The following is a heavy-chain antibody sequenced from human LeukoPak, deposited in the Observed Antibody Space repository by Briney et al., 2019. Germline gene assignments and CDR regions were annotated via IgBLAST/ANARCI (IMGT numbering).Heavy chain of an antibody. V-gene: IGHV4-61*02. CDR2: IYTSGST. CDR3: AREIYYDSSAYDY. CDR1: GGSISSGSYY. D-gene: IGHD3-22*01. Sequence: SETLSLTCTVSGGSISSGSYYWSWIRQPAGKGLEWIGRIYTSGSTNYNPSLKSRVTISVDTSKNQFSLKLSSVTAADTAIYYCAREIYYDSSAYDYWGQGTLVTVSS. J-gene: IGHJ4*02.